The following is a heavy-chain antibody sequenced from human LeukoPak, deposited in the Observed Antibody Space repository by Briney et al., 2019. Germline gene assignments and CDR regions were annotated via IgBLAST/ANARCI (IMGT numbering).Heavy chain of an antibody. Sequence: SETLTLTCTVSGGSISSYYWSWIRQPAGKGLEWIGRIYTSRSTNYNPSLKSRVTMSVDTSKNQFSLKLSSVTAADTAVYYCARASVGYCSSTSCYTNAFDIWGQGTMVTVSS. CDR2: IYTSRST. CDR1: GGSISSYY. D-gene: IGHD2-2*02. V-gene: IGHV4-4*07. J-gene: IGHJ3*02. CDR3: ARASVGYCSSTSCYTNAFDI.